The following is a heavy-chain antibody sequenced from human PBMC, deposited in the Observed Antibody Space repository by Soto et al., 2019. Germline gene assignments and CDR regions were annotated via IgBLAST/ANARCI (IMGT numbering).Heavy chain of an antibody. Sequence: ASVKVSCKASGYTFTGYYMHWVRQAPGQGLEWMGWINPNSGGTNYAQKFQGWVTMTRDTSISTAYMELSRLRSDDTAVYYCAREGNELLFPAHHHDPFDYWGQGTLVTVSS. CDR2: INPNSGGT. CDR3: AREGNELLFPAHHHDPFDY. CDR1: GYTFTGYY. V-gene: IGHV1-2*04. D-gene: IGHD3-10*01. J-gene: IGHJ4*02.